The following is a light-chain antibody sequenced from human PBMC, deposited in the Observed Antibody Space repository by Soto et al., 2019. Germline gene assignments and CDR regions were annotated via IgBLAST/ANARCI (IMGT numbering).Light chain of an antibody. CDR1: QSVSSN. J-gene: IGKJ4*01. Sequence: TVMTQSPGTLSLSPGERATLSCRASQSVSSNLAWYQQKPGQAPRLLIYDASARATGIPARFSGSGSGTEFTLTISSLQSEDFVVYYCEQYHEWPLTFGGGTEVEIK. CDR2: DAS. V-gene: IGKV3D-15*01. CDR3: EQYHEWPLT.